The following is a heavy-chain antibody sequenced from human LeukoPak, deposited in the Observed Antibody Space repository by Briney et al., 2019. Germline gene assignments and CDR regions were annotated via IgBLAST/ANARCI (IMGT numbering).Heavy chain of an antibody. Sequence: GGSLRLSCAASGFTFSSYAMHWVRQAPGKGLEWVAVISYDGSNKYYADSVKGRFTISRDNSKNTLYLQMNSLRAEDTAVYYCARDRAGLNTGHLAYWGQGTLVTVSS. J-gene: IGHJ4*02. CDR1: GFTFSSYA. D-gene: IGHD1-14*01. CDR2: ISYDGSNK. CDR3: ARDRAGLNTGHLAY. V-gene: IGHV3-30*04.